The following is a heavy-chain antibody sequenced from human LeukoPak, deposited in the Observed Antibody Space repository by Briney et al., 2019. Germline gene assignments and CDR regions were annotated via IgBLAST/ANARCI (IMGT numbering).Heavy chain of an antibody. CDR1: GYTFTGYY. V-gene: IGHV1-2*02. D-gene: IGHD6-19*01. CDR2: INPNSGGT. J-gene: IGHJ4*02. Sequence: VASVKVSCKASGYTFTGYYMHWVRQAPGQGLEWMGWINPNSGGTNYAQKFQGRVTMTRDTSISTAYMELSRLRSDDTAVYYCARLPTTGAVAGTYDYWGQGTLVTVSS. CDR3: ARLPTTGAVAGTYDY.